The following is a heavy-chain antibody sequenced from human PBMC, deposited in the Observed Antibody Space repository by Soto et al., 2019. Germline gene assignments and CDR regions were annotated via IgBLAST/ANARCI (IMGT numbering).Heavy chain of an antibody. V-gene: IGHV1-8*01. D-gene: IGHD3-16*02. J-gene: IGHJ6*03. Sequence: ASVKVSCKASGYTFTSYDINWVRQATGQGLEWIGWMNPIIGNTGYAQKFQGRVTMTRNTSISTAYIELSSLRSEDTAVYYCASSPSSQDYIWGSYPYYYMDVWGKGTTVTVSS. CDR1: GYTFTSYD. CDR2: MNPIIGNT. CDR3: ASSPSSQDYIWGSYPYYYMDV.